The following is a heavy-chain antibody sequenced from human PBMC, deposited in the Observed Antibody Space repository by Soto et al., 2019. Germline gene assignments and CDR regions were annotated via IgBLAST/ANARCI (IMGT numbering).Heavy chain of an antibody. V-gene: IGHV6-1*01. CDR2: TYYRSKWYN. CDR1: GDSVSSNSAA. D-gene: IGHD6-13*01. J-gene: IGHJ6*01. CDR3: ARAHSILAAAGTQALYYYYGMDV. Sequence: SQNLSLTCAISGDSVSSNSAAWNWIRQSPSRGLEWLGRTYYRSKWYNDYAVSVKSRITINPDTSKNQFSLQLNSVTPEDTAVYYCARAHSILAAAGTQALYYYYGMDVWGQGTTVTV.